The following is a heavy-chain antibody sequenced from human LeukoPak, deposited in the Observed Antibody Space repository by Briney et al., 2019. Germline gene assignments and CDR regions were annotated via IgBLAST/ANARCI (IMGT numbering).Heavy chain of an antibody. CDR2: IYPGDSDT. V-gene: IGHV5-51*01. D-gene: IGHD5-12*01. Sequence: GESLKISCKGSGYSFTSYWIGWVRQMPGKGLEGMGIIYPGDSDTRYSPSFQGQVTISADKSISTAYLQWSSLKASDTAMYYCARRRVATITPGTYYFDYWGQGTLVTVSS. CDR1: GYSFTSYW. J-gene: IGHJ4*02. CDR3: ARRRVATITPGTYYFDY.